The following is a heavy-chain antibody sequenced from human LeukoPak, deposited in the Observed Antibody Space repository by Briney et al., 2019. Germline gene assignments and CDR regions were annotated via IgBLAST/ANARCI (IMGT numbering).Heavy chain of an antibody. V-gene: IGHV3-48*01. D-gene: IGHD3-10*01. CDR2: ISTGGTSI. CDR1: GFTFSFYS. J-gene: IGHJ6*03. CDR3: ARTYYYGSGIPKPYYMDV. Sequence: GGSLRLSCAASGFTFSFYSMNWVRQAPGKGLEWVSYISTGGTSIYYEDSVQGRFTISRVDATNSLYVQMNGLRADDTAVYYCARTYYYGSGIPKPYYMDVWAKGPQSPSP.